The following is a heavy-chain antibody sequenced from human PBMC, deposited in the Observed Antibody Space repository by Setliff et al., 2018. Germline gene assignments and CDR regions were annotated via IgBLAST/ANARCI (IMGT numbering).Heavy chain of an antibody. CDR3: AAVGIDAGGGWFDP. CDR2: IYYRGTT. CDR1: GGFIRDYY. D-gene: IGHD1-26*01. V-gene: IGHV4-59*01. Sequence: TLSLTCTVSGGFIRDYYWNWIRQSPGKGLEWIGYIYYRGTTNYNSSLKSRVTISIDMSKNQFSLKLSSATAADTAVYFCAAVGIDAGGGWFDPWGHGIPVTVSS. J-gene: IGHJ5*02.